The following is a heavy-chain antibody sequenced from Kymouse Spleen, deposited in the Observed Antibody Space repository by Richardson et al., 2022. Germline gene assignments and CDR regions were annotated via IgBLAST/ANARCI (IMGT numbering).Heavy chain of an antibody. D-gene: IGHD3-9*01. V-gene: IGHV3-33*01. Sequence: QVQLVESGGGVVQPGRSLRLSCAASGFTFSSYGMHWVRQAPGKGLEWVAVIWYDGSNKYYADSVKGRFTISRDNSKNTLYLQMNSLRAEDTAVYYCARDPIDWLRDYYYYGMDVWGQGTTVTVSS. CDR3: ARDPIDWLRDYYYYGMDV. J-gene: IGHJ6*02. CDR1: GFTFSSYG. CDR2: IWYDGSNK.